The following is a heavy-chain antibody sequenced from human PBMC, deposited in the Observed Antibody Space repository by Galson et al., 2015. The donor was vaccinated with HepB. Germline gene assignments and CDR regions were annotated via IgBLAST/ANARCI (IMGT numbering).Heavy chain of an antibody. J-gene: IGHJ6*02. Sequence: SLRLSCAASGFTFSSYDMHWVRQATGKGLEWVSAIGTAGDTYYPGSVKGRFTISRENAKNSLYLQMNSLRAGDTAVYYCARDRLRFTMVRGVYIASPYYYYGMDVWGQGTTVTVSS. CDR1: GFTFSSYD. CDR2: IGTAGDT. CDR3: ARDRLRFTMVRGVYIASPYYYYGMDV. V-gene: IGHV3-13*01. D-gene: IGHD3-10*01.